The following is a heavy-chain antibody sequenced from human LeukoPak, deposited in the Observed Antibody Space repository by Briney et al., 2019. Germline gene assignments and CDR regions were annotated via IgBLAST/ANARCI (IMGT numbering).Heavy chain of an antibody. CDR1: GYTFSVYY. D-gene: IGHD3-10*01. Sequence: ASVKVSCKASGYTFSVYYMHWVRQAPGQGPEWMGWINPNSGGTNYAQKFQGRVTMTRDTSISTAYMELSRLRSDDTAVYYCARDLGYGSGTPNWFDPWGQGTLVIVSS. CDR3: ARDLGYGSGTPNWFDP. J-gene: IGHJ5*02. V-gene: IGHV1-2*02. CDR2: INPNSGGT.